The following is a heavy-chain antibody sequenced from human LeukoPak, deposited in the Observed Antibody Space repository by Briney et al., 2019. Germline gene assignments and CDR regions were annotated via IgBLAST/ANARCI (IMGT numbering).Heavy chain of an antibody. D-gene: IGHD3-22*01. J-gene: IGHJ1*01. CDR3: AISITMIVVYFQH. CDR1: GFTFSSYA. V-gene: IGHV3-30-3*01. CDR2: ISYDGSNK. Sequence: GGSLRLSCAASGFTFSSYAMHWVRQAPGKGLEWVAVISYDGSNKYYADSVKGRFTISRDNSKNTLYLQMNSLRAEDTAVYYCAISITMIVVYFQHWGQGTLVTVSS.